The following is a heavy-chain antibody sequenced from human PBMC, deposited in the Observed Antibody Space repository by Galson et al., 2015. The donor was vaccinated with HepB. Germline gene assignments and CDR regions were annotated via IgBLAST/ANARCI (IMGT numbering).Heavy chain of an antibody. V-gene: IGHV3-30*18. CDR1: GFTFSSYG. CDR3: AKGAGGDSPAEYFQH. Sequence: SLRLSCAASGFTFSSYGMHWVRQAPGKGLEWVAIISYDGSNKYYADSVKGRFTISRDNSKNTLYLQMNSLRAEDTAVYYCAKGAGGDSPAEYFQHWGQGTLVTVSS. D-gene: IGHD2-21*02. CDR2: ISYDGSNK. J-gene: IGHJ1*01.